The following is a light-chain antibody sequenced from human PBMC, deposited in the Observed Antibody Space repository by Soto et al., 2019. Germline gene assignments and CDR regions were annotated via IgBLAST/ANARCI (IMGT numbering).Light chain of an antibody. V-gene: IGKV1-5*03. CDR1: QSISSW. CDR2: EAS. CDR3: QQYKSYPLT. J-gene: IGKJ4*01. Sequence: DIQMTQSPSTLSASVGVRVTITCRASQSISSWLAWYQQKPGKAPKLLIHEASSLESGVPSRFSGSGSETEFTLTISSLQPDDFATYYCQQYKSYPLTFGGGTKVEIK.